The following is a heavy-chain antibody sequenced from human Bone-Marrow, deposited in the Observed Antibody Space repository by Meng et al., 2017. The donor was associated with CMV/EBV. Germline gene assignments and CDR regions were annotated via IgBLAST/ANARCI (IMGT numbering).Heavy chain of an antibody. CDR1: GYTFIGYY. J-gene: IGHJ4*02. CDR2: INPNSGDT. V-gene: IGHV1-2*02. Sequence: KVSCKASGYTFIGYYIHWVRQAPGQGPEWMGWINPNSGDTNYAQKFQGRVTMTGDTSITTAYMELSRLRSDDTAAYYCARVLGHFDHWGQGTLVTVSS. D-gene: IGHD3-16*01. CDR3: ARVLGHFDH.